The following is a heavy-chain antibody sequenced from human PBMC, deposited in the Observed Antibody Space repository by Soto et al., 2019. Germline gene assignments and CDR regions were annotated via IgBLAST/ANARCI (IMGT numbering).Heavy chain of an antibody. CDR3: ARLGITIDLGPYYYYGMDV. CDR2: INPNSGGT. V-gene: IGHV1-2*02. CDR1: GYTFTGYY. Sequence: ASVKVSCKASGYTFTGYYMHWVRQAPGQGLEWMGWINPNSGGTNYAQKFQGRVTMTRDTSISTAYMELSRLRSDDTAVYYCARLGITIDLGPYYYYGMDVWGQGTTVTV. D-gene: IGHD3-3*01. J-gene: IGHJ6*02.